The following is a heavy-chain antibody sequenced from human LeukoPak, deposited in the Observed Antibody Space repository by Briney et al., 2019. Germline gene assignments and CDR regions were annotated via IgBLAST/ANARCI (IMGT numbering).Heavy chain of an antibody. J-gene: IGHJ3*01. V-gene: IGHV4-30-4*01. Sequence: SETLSLTCTVAGGSISSGEFYWSWIRQPPGKGLEWIGHIYDTGTAYYSPSLKSRITMSLDTSKNQFSLNLTSVTAADTAVYFCARDPLSCPTINDAFDLWGQGTTVTVSS. CDR2: IYDTGTA. CDR3: ARDPLSCPTINDAFDL. D-gene: IGHD2-15*01. CDR1: GGSISSGEFY.